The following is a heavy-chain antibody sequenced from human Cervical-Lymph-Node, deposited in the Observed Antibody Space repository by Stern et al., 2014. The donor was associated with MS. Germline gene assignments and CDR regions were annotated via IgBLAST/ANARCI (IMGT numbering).Heavy chain of an antibody. Sequence: HLVESGAEVKKPGSSVKVSCKASGGTFSSYAISWVRQAPGQGLEWMGGIIPIFGTANYAQKFQGRVTITADESTSTAYMELSSLRSEDTAVYYCARDGCSSTSCYPHNWFDPWGQGTLVTVSS. CDR2: IIPIFGTA. CDR1: GGTFSSYA. J-gene: IGHJ5*02. CDR3: ARDGCSSTSCYPHNWFDP. D-gene: IGHD2-2*01. V-gene: IGHV1-69*01.